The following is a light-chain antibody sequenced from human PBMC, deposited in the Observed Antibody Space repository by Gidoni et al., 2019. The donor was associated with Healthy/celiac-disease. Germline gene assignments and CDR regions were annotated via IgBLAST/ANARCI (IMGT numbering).Light chain of an antibody. V-gene: IGKV3-20*01. CDR1: QSVSRSY. Sequence: EIVLTPSPGTLSLSPGERATLSCRASQSVSRSYLAWYQQKPGQAPRLLIYGASSRATGIPDRFSGSGSGTDFTLTISRLEPEDFAVYYCQQYGSSPQTFGQGTKVEIK. CDR3: QQYGSSPQT. J-gene: IGKJ1*01. CDR2: GAS.